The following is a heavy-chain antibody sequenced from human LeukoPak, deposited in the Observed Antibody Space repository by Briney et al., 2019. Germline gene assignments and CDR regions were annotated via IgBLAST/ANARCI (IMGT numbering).Heavy chain of an antibody. Sequence: GRPLTLSCLATGCTFISYGMHGVGQPPGKGLGGLGFIRFDGGNQYYADSVKGRFTISRDNSKNTLYLQMNSLRAEDTAVYYCAKDSGWYYYGSGSPYYFDYWGQGTLVTVSS. CDR3: AKDSGWYYYGSGSPYYFDY. CDR1: GCTFISYG. CDR2: IRFDGGNQ. J-gene: IGHJ4*02. V-gene: IGHV3-30*02. D-gene: IGHD3-10*01.